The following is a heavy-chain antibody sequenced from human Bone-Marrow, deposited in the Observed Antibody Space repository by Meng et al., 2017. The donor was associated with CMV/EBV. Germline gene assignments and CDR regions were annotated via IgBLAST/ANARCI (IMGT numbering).Heavy chain of an antibody. CDR3: ARETFVTGTTQPYGMDV. J-gene: IGHJ6*02. CDR1: GGSISSSSYY. D-gene: IGHD1-7*01. V-gene: IGHV4-39*07. Sequence: SEIRSPTGTVLGGSISSSSYYWGWIRQPPGKGLEWIGSIYYSGSTYYNPSLKSRVTISVGTSKNQFFLKLSSVTAADTAVYYCARETFVTGTTQPYGMDVWGQGTTVTASS. CDR2: IYYSGST.